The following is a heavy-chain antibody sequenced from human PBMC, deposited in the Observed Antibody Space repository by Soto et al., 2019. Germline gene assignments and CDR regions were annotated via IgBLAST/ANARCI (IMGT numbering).Heavy chain of an antibody. V-gene: IGHV3-23*01. Sequence: EVQLLESGGGSVQPGGSLRLSCAASGFTFSGYAMTWVRQAAGKGLEWVSGISGSGVTTYYADSVKGRFTISRDNPENMLFLEMNSLRAEDTAIYYCAGSAWYNSDGYFHHWGQGTLVIVSS. D-gene: IGHD6-19*01. CDR3: AGSAWYNSDGYFHH. CDR2: ISGSGVTT. CDR1: GFTFSGYA. J-gene: IGHJ1*01.